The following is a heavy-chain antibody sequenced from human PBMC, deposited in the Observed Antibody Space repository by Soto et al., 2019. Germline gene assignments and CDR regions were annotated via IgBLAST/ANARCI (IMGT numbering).Heavy chain of an antibody. CDR2: ISANGGIT. D-gene: IGHD2-15*01. J-gene: IGHJ2*01. V-gene: IGHV3-23*01. CDR3: AKDKYTDSVRKVWFFDY. Sequence: EVQLLESGGGLVKPGGSLRLSCAASGFTFSKYAMSWVRLAPGKGLEWVSSISANGGITDYADSVKGRFTISRDNFQTILSLQMDSLTGDDTALYFCAKDKYTDSVRKVWFFDYWGRGTLVTVSS. CDR1: GFTFSKYA.